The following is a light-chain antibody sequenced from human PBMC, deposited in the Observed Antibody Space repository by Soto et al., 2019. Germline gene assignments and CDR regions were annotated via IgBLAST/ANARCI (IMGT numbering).Light chain of an antibody. J-gene: IGKJ4*01. CDR2: DAS. Sequence: EIVLTQSPGTLSLSPGERATLSCRASQSVSSSYLAWYQQKPGQAPRLLIYDASSRAPGIPDRFSGSGSGTDFTHTISRLEPEDFAVYSCQQYGSSPLTFGGGTKVEIK. CDR1: QSVSSSY. CDR3: QQYGSSPLT. V-gene: IGKV3-20*01.